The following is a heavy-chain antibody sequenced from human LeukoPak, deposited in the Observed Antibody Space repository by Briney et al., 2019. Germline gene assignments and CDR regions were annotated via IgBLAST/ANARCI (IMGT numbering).Heavy chain of an antibody. CDR1: GASISSSTNF. D-gene: IGHD3-9*01. Sequence: SETLSLTCIVSGASISSSTNFWGWTRQPPGKGLEWLGNIYYSGSTSYNPSLRSPVTMSVDRSKNQFSLNLTSVTAADTAVYYCARLSKGRYFDWIFDYWGQGTLVTVSS. J-gene: IGHJ4*02. V-gene: IGHV4-39*01. CDR3: ARLSKGRYFDWIFDY. CDR2: IYYSGST.